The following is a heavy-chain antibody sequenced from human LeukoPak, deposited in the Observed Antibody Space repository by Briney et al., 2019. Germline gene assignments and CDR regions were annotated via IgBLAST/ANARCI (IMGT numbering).Heavy chain of an antibody. CDR2: ISYSGGST. J-gene: IGHJ4*02. CDR3: AKDWGGYSSSSFDY. V-gene: IGHV3-23*01. D-gene: IGHD6-6*01. CDR1: GFTFSNYA. Sequence: PGGSLRLSCAASGFTFSNYAMSWVSQAPGEWLEWESGISYSGGSTYYEDSVKGRFTIVRDNSESTVYLQMDSLRANDTAVYYCAKDWGGYSSSSFDYWGQGILVTVSS.